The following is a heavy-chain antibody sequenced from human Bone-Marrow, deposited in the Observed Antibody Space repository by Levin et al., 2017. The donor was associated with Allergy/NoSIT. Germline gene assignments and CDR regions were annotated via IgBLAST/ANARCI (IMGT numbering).Heavy chain of an antibody. CDR1: GDTFGSYS. J-gene: IGHJ4*02. Sequence: SVKVSCKASGDTFGSYSISWVRQAPGQGLEWMGGIITIFATTIYAQKFQGRVSMTADASPTTGYMELSGLTAEDTAVYYCASAYGDYDHVEHWGQGTLVTVSS. D-gene: IGHD4-17*01. CDR3: ASAYGDYDHVEH. CDR2: IITIFATT. V-gene: IGHV1-69*13.